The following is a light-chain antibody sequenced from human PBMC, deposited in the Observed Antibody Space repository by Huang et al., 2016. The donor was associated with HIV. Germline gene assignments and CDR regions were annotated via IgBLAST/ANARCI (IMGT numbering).Light chain of an antibody. Sequence: DIQMTQSPSSLSASVGARVTVTCRASRVIADYLAWYQQKPGSVPSLLIYGASILQSGVPSRFSGSGSGTNCTLTIASLQPDEVARYYCQKYNSVPRTFGQGTKVEI. J-gene: IGKJ1*01. CDR3: QKYNSVPRT. V-gene: IGKV1-27*01. CDR1: RVIADY. CDR2: GAS.